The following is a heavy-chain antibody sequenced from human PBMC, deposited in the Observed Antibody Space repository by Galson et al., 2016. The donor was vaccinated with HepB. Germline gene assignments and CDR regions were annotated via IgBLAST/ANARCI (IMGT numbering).Heavy chain of an antibody. D-gene: IGHD5-24*01. V-gene: IGHV3-21*01. CDR2: ISISSTYI. Sequence: SLRLSCAASGFNFRDYNVNWVRQAPGKGLEWVSSISISSTYIFYADSVKGRFTISRDDAKKSLLLQMNSLRAEDTAIYYCARDLTQLSGMDVWGHGTTVTVSS. CDR3: ARDLTQLSGMDV. J-gene: IGHJ6*02. CDR1: GFNFRDYN.